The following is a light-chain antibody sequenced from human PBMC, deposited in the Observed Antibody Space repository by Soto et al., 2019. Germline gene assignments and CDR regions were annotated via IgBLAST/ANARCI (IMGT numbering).Light chain of an antibody. V-gene: IGKV3-20*01. CDR3: QQFGSSIPHT. CDR1: QVIGSRY. J-gene: IGKJ2*01. Sequence: EIVMTQSPGTLSLSPGERATISCRASQVIGSRYLAWYHQKSGQAPRLLIYGASSRATGIPDRFSGSGSGTDFTLTIIRLEPEDFGVYYCQQFGSSIPHTFGQGTKLEI. CDR2: GAS.